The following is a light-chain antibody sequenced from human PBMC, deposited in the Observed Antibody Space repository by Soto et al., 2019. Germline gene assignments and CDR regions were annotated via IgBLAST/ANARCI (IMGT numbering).Light chain of an antibody. CDR1: QSVSSSY. CDR2: GAS. J-gene: IGKJ4*01. V-gene: IGKV3-20*01. Sequence: EIVLTQSPGTLSLSPGERATLSCRASQSVSSSYLAWYQQKPGQAPRLLIYGASSRATGIPDRFSGSGSGTDFTLTISRLEPADFAVYYCHQYDSSPLAFGRGTEVEIK. CDR3: HQYDSSPLA.